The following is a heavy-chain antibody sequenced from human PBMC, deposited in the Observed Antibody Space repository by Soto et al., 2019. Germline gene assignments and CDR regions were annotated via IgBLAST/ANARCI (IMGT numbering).Heavy chain of an antibody. V-gene: IGHV2-5*02. J-gene: IGHJ4*02. CDR2: IYWDDDK. Sequence: QITLKEYGPTLVKPTQTLTLTCTFSGFSLTSRPVGVGWVRQPPGKALEWLAFIYWDDDKRYSPSLRSTLTVTKDTSKNQVVLTLTNMDPVDTATYYCAHRRNYDGSWNEGVFDYWGQGILVTVSS. D-gene: IGHD3-16*01. CDR3: AHRRNYDGSWNEGVFDY. CDR1: GFSLTSRPVG.